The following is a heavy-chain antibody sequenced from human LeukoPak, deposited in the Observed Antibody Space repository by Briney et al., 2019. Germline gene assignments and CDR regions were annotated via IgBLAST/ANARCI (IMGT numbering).Heavy chain of an antibody. J-gene: IGHJ4*02. D-gene: IGHD5-12*01. V-gene: IGHV1-24*01. CDR1: GYTLTELS. CDR2: FDPEDGET. CDR3: ARDRGGNRGYSGYDPGDY. Sequence: ASVKVSCKVSGYTLTELSMHWVRQAPGKGLEWMGGFDPEDGETIYAQKFQGRVTMTRDTSTSTVYMELSSLRSEDTAVYYCARDRGGNRGYSGYDPGDYWGQGTLVTVSS.